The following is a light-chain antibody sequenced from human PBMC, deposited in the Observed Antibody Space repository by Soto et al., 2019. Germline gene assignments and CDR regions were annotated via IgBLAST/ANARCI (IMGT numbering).Light chain of an antibody. V-gene: IGKV3-20*01. CDR1: QSVRSN. CDR3: QHYGASPWT. J-gene: IGKJ1*01. CDR2: GAS. Sequence: EIVLTQSPGTLSLSPGERATLSCRASQSVRSNLAWYQQKPGQAPRLLIYGASTRATGLPARFSGSGSGTDFTLTISRLEPEDFAVYYCQHYGASPWTFGQGTKVDI.